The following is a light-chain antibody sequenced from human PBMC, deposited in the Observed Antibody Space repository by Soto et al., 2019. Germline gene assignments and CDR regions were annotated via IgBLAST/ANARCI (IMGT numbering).Light chain of an antibody. Sequence: QSALTQPASVSGSPGQSITISCTGTSSDVGSYNYVSWYQHHPGKAPKLMIYDDSNRPSGVSNRFSGSKSGNTASLSISGLQPEDEADYYCSSYRTSNTRQIVCGTGTKVTVL. CDR3: SSYRTSNTRQIV. J-gene: IGLJ1*01. CDR2: DDS. V-gene: IGLV2-14*03. CDR1: SSDVGSYNY.